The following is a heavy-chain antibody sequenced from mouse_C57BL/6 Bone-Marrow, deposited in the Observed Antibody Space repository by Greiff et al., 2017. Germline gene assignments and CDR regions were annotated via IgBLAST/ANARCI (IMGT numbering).Heavy chain of an antibody. Sequence: QVQLQQPGAELVRPGSSVKLSCKASGYTFTSYWMHWVKQRPIQGLEWIGNIDPSDSETHYNQKFKDKATLTVDKSSSTAYMQLSSLTSEDSAVYYCARGGLRWGYYYAMDYWGQGTSVTVSS. CDR2: IDPSDSET. V-gene: IGHV1-52*01. J-gene: IGHJ4*01. CDR1: GYTFTSYW. CDR3: ARGGLRWGYYYAMDY. D-gene: IGHD2-4*01.